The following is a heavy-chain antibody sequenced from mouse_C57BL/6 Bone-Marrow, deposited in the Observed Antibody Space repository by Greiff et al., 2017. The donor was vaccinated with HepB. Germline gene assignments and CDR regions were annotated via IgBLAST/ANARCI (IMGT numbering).Heavy chain of an antibody. CDR2: IDPSDSYT. J-gene: IGHJ1*03. D-gene: IGHD1-1*01. CDR3: ARRYYGSSYGYFDV. Sequence: QVQLQQPGAELVKPGASVKLSCKASGYTFTSYWMQWVKQRPGQGLEWIGEIDPSDSYTNYNQKFKGKATLTVDTSSSTAYMQRSSLTSEDSAVYYCARRYYGSSYGYFDVWGTGTTVTVSS. CDR1: GYTFTSYW. V-gene: IGHV1-50*01.